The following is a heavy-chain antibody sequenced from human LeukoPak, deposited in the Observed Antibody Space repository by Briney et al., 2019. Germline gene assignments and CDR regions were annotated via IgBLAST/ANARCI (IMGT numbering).Heavy chain of an antibody. Sequence: PSETLSLTCAVYGGSFSGYYWSWIRQPPGKGLEWIGSIYYSGSTYYNPSLKSRVTISVDTSKNQFSLKLSSVTAADTAVYYCARRLPFQGYFDYWGQGTLVTVSS. CDR3: ARRLPFQGYFDY. CDR1: GGSFSGYY. V-gene: IGHV4-34*01. J-gene: IGHJ4*02. D-gene: IGHD2-21*02. CDR2: IYYSGST.